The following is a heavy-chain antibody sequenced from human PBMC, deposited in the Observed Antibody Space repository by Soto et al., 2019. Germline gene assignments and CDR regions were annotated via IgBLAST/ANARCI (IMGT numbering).Heavy chain of an antibody. J-gene: IGHJ4*02. CDR2: LSYDGSKK. V-gene: IGHV3-30-3*01. D-gene: IGHD6-19*01. CDR3: ARESYSSGWFFDY. Sequence: PGRSLRLSCAASGFTFSTYAMQWVRQAPGKGLEWVAGLSYDGSKKNYAESVKGRFTISRDNSKNTLHLQMDSLRAEDTAVYYCARESYSSGWFFDYWGQGTLVTVSS. CDR1: GFTFSTYA.